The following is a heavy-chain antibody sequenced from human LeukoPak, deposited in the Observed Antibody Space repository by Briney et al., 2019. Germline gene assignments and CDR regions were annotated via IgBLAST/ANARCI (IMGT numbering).Heavy chain of an antibody. J-gene: IGHJ4*02. D-gene: IGHD3-10*01. CDR2: IYYSGST. Sequence: SETLSLTCTVSGGSISSSTYYWGWIRQPPGKGLEWIGTIYYSGSTYYNPSLKSRVTISVDTSKNQFSLTLSSVTAADTAVYCCARVSYGSGNYEGRDWGQGTLVTVSS. CDR3: ARVSYGSGNYEGRD. V-gene: IGHV4-39*07. CDR1: GGSISSSTYY.